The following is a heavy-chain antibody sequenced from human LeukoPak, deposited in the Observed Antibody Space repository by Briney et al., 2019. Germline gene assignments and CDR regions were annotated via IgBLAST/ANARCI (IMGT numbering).Heavy chain of an antibody. D-gene: IGHD4-17*01. CDR1: GGSISYYY. CDR3: AREDPQTTVPEGMDV. J-gene: IGHJ6*02. V-gene: IGHV4-59*01. Sequence: KSSETLSLTCTVSGGSISYYYGSWIRQSPGKGLEWIGYIYYSGTTNYNPSLKSRVTISVDTSKNQFSLQLRSVTAADTAVYYCAREDPQTTVPEGMDVWGQGTTVTVSS. CDR2: IYYSGTT.